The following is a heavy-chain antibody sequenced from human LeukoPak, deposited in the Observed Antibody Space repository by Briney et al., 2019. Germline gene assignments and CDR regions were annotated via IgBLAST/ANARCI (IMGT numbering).Heavy chain of an antibody. D-gene: IGHD1-14*01. CDR2: IKEDGSER. Sequence: GGSLRLPCEGSAFIFSGHWMNWVRQTPGKGLEWVASIKEDGSERQYVDSVRGRFIISRDNARDSVYLQMNSLRVEDTAIYYCVTETTEGAKDYWGQGTLVTVSS. CDR1: AFIFSGHW. CDR3: VTETTEGAKDY. V-gene: IGHV3-7*03. J-gene: IGHJ4*02.